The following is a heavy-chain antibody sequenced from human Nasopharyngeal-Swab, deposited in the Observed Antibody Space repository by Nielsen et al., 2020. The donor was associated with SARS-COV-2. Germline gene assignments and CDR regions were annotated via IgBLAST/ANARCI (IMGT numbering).Heavy chain of an antibody. V-gene: IGHV3-21*01. Sequence: VRQAPGKGLEWVSSISSSSSYIYYADSVKGRFTISRDNAKNSLYLQMNSLRAEDTAVYYCAKPLKNYYDSSGPYDGFNIWGQGTLVTVS. CDR3: AKPLKNYYDSSGPYDGFNI. J-gene: IGHJ3*02. D-gene: IGHD3-22*01. CDR2: ISSSSSYI.